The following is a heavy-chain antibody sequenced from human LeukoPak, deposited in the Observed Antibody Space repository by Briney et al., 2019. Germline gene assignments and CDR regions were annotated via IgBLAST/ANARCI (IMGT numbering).Heavy chain of an antibody. V-gene: IGHV3-53*01. D-gene: IGHD3-10*01. CDR1: GFTFSSYE. CDR3: VGRSSGSYVAAFDI. J-gene: IGHJ3*02. CDR2: IYSGGTT. Sequence: GGSLRLSCAASGFTFSSYEMNWVRQAPGKGLEWVSVIYSGGTTHYPDSVKGRFTISRDNSKNTLSLQMNSLRVEDTAVYYCVGRSSGSYVAAFDIWGQGTMVTVSS.